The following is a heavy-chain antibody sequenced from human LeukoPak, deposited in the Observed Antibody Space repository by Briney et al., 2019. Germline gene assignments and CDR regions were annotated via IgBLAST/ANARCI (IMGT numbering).Heavy chain of an antibody. CDR3: ARARDYGDYVIGRWFDP. CDR2: IIPIFGTA. J-gene: IGHJ5*02. Sequence: ASVKVSCKASGGTFSSYAISWVRQAPGQGLEWMGGIIPIFGTANYAQKFQGRVTITADESTSTAYMELSSLRSEDTAVYYCARARDYGDYVIGRWFDPWGQGTLLTVSS. CDR1: GGTFSSYA. D-gene: IGHD4-17*01. V-gene: IGHV1-69*13.